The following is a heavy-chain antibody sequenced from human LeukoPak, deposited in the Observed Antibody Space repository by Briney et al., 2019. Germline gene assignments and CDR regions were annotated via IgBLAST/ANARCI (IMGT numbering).Heavy chain of an antibody. D-gene: IGHD2-2*01. V-gene: IGHV3-53*01. CDR3: ARDTCSSTSCYHDY. CDR1: GFTVSSNY. J-gene: IGHJ4*02. Sequence: PTGGSLRLSCAASGFTVSSNYMSWVRQAPGKGLEWVSVIYSGGSTYYADSVKGRFTISRDNSKNTLYLQMNSLRAEDTAVYYCARDTCSSTSCYHDYWGQGTLVTVSS. CDR2: IYSGGST.